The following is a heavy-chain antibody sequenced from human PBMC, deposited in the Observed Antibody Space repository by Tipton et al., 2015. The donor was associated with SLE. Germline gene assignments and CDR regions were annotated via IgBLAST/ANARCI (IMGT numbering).Heavy chain of an antibody. J-gene: IGHJ2*01. Sequence: TLSLTCAVSGYSISSGYYWGWIRQPPGKGLEWIGSIYHSGSTYYNPSLKSRVTISVDTSKNQFSLKLSSVTAADTAVYYCARDGTGLLGSYWYFDLWGRGTLVTVSS. V-gene: IGHV4-38-2*02. CDR2: IYHSGST. D-gene: IGHD2-8*02. CDR1: GYSISSGYY. CDR3: ARDGTGLLGSYWYFDL.